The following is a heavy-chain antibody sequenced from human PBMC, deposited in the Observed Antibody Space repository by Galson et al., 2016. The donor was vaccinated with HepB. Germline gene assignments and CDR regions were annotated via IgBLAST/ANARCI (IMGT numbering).Heavy chain of an antibody. CDR1: GNTLTYLS. CDR2: FDPEEGET. Sequence: SCKVPGNTLTYLSIHWVRQAPGKGPEWMGGFDPEEGETGYAQNFQGRIPLPRDTSARTAYMELNSLRSEDTAVYYCSRVRGGLQFLDYLFDYWGQGSLVTVSS. J-gene: IGHJ4*02. CDR3: SRVRGGLQFLDYLFDY. D-gene: IGHD3/OR15-3a*01. V-gene: IGHV1-24*01.